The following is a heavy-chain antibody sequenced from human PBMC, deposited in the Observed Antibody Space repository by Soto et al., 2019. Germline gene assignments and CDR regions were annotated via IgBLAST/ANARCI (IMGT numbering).Heavy chain of an antibody. CDR3: VSCDPITGTTNGAFDI. J-gene: IGHJ3*02. Sequence: QVQLVQSGAEVKKPGSSVKVSCKASGGTFSSYTISWVRQAPGQGLEWMGRIIPILGIANYAQKFQGRVTITADKSTSTAYMELSSLKSEDTAVYYCVSCDPITGTTNGAFDIWGQGTMVTVSS. CDR2: IIPILGIA. CDR1: GGTFSSYT. V-gene: IGHV1-69*02. D-gene: IGHD1-7*01.